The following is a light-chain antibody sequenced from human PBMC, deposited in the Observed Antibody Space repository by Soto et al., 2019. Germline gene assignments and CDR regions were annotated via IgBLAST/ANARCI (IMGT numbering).Light chain of an antibody. V-gene: IGKV3D-15*01. J-gene: IGKJ1*01. CDR3: QQYNSYSWT. CDR2: GIS. Sequence: EVFLTQSPSTRSVSPWESATLSCRSSQSINNNYLAWYQQKPGQAPRLLMSGISKRATGIPSRFSGGGSGTEFTLTISSLQPDDIATYSCQQYNSYSWTFGQGTKVDIK. CDR1: QSINNN.